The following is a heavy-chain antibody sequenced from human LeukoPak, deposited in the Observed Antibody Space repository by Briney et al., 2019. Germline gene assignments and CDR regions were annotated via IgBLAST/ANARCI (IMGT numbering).Heavy chain of an antibody. CDR1: GFTFSSYA. CDR2: ISGSGGGT. V-gene: IGHV3-23*01. CDR3: AKGLVGTEYFQH. Sequence: GGSLRLSCAASGFTFSSYAMSWVRQAPGKGLEWVSTISGSGGGTYYADSVKGRFTISRDNSKNTLSLQMNSLRAEDTAVYHCAKGLVGTEYFQHWGQGTLVTVSS. D-gene: IGHD2-8*02. J-gene: IGHJ1*01.